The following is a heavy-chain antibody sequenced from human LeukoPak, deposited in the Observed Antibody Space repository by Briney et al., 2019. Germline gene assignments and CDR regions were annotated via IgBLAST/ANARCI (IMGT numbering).Heavy chain of an antibody. J-gene: IGHJ3*02. CDR1: RFTFSSYS. D-gene: IGHD2-2*01. CDR2: ISSSSSYI. V-gene: IGHV3-21*01. CDR3: ARKREDIVVVPDALGAFDI. Sequence: GGSLRLSCAASRFTFSSYSMNWVRQAPGKGLEWVPSISSSSSYIYYADSVKGRFTISRDNAKNSLYLQMNSLRAEDTAVYYCARKREDIVVVPDALGAFDIWGQGTMVTLSS.